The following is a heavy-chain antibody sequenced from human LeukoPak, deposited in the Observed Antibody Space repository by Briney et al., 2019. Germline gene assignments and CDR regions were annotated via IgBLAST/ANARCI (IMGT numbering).Heavy chain of an antibody. CDR1: GFTFSSFA. V-gene: IGHV3-30-3*01. CDR2: ISYDGINK. CDR3: AREGCSSTSCVFDY. D-gene: IGHD2-2*01. Sequence: GRSLRLSCAASGFTFSSFAMHWVRQAPGKGLEWVAVISYDGINKYYADSVKGRFTISRDNSKNTLYLQMNSLRAEDTAVYYCAREGCSSTSCVFDYWGQGTLVTVSS. J-gene: IGHJ4*02.